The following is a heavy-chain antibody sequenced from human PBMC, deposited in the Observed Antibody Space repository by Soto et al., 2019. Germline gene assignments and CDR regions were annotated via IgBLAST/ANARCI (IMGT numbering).Heavy chain of an antibody. CDR1: RFTFSSYS. V-gene: IGHV3-21*01. CDR2: ISSSSSYI. Sequence: VESLRLSCASSRFTFSSYSMNWVRQAPGKGLEWVSSISSSSSYIYYADSVKGRFTISRDNAKNSLYLQMNSLRAEDTAVYYCARDFGTPGGYYYYGMDVWGQGTTVTVSS. J-gene: IGHJ6*02. CDR3: ARDFGTPGGYYYYGMDV. D-gene: IGHD1-1*01.